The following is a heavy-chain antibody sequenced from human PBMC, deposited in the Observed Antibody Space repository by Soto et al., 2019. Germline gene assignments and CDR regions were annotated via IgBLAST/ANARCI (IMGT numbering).Heavy chain of an antibody. J-gene: IGHJ6*02. CDR1: GGTFSSYA. Sequence: GASVKVSCKASGGTFSSYAISWVRQAPGQGLEWMGGIIPIFGTANYAQKFQGRVTITADKSTSTAYMELSSLRSEDTAVYYCARDPIVVVPATTIPNGYYYYYYGMDVWGQGTTVTVSS. CDR3: ARDPIVVVPATTIPNGYYYYYYGMDV. D-gene: IGHD2-2*01. V-gene: IGHV1-69*06. CDR2: IIPIFGTA.